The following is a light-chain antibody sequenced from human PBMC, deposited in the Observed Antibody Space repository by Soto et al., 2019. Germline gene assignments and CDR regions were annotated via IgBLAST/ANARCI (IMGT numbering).Light chain of an antibody. CDR3: GSSAPSRTFV. V-gene: IGLV2-23*01. Sequence: QSALTQPASVSGSPGQSITISCTGSSSAVGSYRFVSWYQHHPGKVTKLIIYEGGKRCSGVSNRVSGSEPGNTASLPISGLQAEEEADYYCGSSAPSRTFVFGTGTKVTGL. CDR1: SSAVGSYRF. CDR2: EGG. J-gene: IGLJ1*01.